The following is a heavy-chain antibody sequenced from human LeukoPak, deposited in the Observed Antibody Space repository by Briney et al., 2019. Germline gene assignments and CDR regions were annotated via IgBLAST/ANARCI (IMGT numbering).Heavy chain of an antibody. CDR2: INPKSGGT. CDR3: AREEMDSNSFDY. CDR1: GYTFTDCY. D-gene: IGHD5-24*01. V-gene: IGHV1-2*02. J-gene: IGHJ4*02. Sequence: GASVKVSCKASGYTFTDCYMHWVRQAPGRGLEWMGWINPKSGGTNYGQKFQGRVTMTRDTSISTGYMEVSRLTSDDTAVYYCAREEMDSNSFDYWGQGTLLTVSS.